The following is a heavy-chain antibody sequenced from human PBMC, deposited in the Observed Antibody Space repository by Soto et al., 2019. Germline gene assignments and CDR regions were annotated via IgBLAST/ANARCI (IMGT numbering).Heavy chain of an antibody. D-gene: IGHD3-16*01. J-gene: IGHJ4*02. CDR3: AKRGYVGELGRYFDF. CDR1: GFTFSRNA. CDR2: FSGRSGNT. V-gene: IGHV3-23*01. Sequence: GGSLRLSCAASGFTFSRNAMSWVRQAPGKGLEWVSTFSGRSGNTYYADSVKGRFTISRDNSKNTLYLQMNSLRAEDTAIFYCAKRGYVGELGRYFDFWGQGTLVTVSS.